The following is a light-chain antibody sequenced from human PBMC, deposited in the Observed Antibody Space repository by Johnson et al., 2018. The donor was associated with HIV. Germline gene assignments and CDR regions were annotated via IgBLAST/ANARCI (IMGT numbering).Light chain of an antibody. CDR1: SSNIGNFY. Sequence: QSVLTQPPSVSAAPGQRVTISCSGSSSNIGNFYVSWYQQLTETAPKLLIYKTNDRPSGIPDRFSGSKSGTSATLGITGLQTGDEADYYCGTWDSSLSAGRYVFGTGTKVTVL. J-gene: IGLJ1*01. V-gene: IGLV1-51*02. CDR3: GTWDSSLSAGRYV. CDR2: KTN.